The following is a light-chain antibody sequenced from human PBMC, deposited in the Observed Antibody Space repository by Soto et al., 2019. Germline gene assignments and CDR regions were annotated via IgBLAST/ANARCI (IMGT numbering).Light chain of an antibody. CDR2: DVS. Sequence: QSVLTQPASVSGTPGQSITISCTGTSSDVGGYNYVSWYQQHPGKAPKLMIYDVSNRPSGVSNRFSGSKSGNTASPTISGLQAEDEADYYCSSYTSTPTVFGTGPKVTVL. CDR1: SSDVGGYNY. V-gene: IGLV2-14*01. J-gene: IGLJ1*01. CDR3: SSYTSTPTV.